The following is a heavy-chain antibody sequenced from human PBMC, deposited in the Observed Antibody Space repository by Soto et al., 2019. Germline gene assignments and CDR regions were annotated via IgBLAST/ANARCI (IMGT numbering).Heavy chain of an antibody. J-gene: IGHJ6*02. CDR2: INHSGST. D-gene: IGHD3-9*01. Sequence: SETLSLTCAVSGGSISSGGYSWSWIRQPPGKGLEWIGEINHSGSTNYNPSLKSRVTISVDTSKNQFSLKLSSVTAADTAVYYCARVRYFDWLLYIKAYGMDVWGQGTTVTVSS. V-gene: IGHV4-30-2*01. CDR3: ARVRYFDWLLYIKAYGMDV. CDR1: GGSISSGGYS.